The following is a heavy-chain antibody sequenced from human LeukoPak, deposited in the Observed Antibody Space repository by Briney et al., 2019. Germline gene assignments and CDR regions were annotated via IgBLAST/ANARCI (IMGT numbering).Heavy chain of an antibody. J-gene: IGHJ4*02. CDR1: GFTFSSYG. V-gene: IGHV3-33*01. Sequence: PGGSLRLSCAASGFTFSSYGMHWVRQAPGKGLEWVAIIWYDGSNKYYADSVKGRFTISRDNSKNTLYLQMNSLRAEDTAVYYCARVKGSGATGACGYWGQGTLVTVSS. CDR3: ARVKGSGATGACGY. CDR2: IWYDGSNK. D-gene: IGHD1-26*01.